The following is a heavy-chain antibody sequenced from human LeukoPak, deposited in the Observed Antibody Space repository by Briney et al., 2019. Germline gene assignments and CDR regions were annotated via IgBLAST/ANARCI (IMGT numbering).Heavy chain of an antibody. D-gene: IGHD5-12*01. CDR2: ISYDGSKK. J-gene: IGHJ4*02. CDR1: GFSFSSYG. CDR3: ARVLKGFNGYDFVDY. Sequence: GGSLRLSCAASGFSFSSYGMHWVRQAPGKGLEWVAFISYDGSKKDYADSVKGRFTVSSDDSKKTLYVQMNSLRAEDTAMYYCARVLKGFNGYDFVDYWGQGTLVTVSS. V-gene: IGHV3-30*03.